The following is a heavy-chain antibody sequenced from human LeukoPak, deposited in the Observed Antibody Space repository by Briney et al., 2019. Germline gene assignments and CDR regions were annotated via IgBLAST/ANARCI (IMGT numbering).Heavy chain of an antibody. CDR3: ARATVRDGYNIIDY. CDR1: GFTFSSYS. V-gene: IGHV3-21*01. J-gene: IGHJ4*02. CDR2: ISSSSSYI. D-gene: IGHD5-24*01. Sequence: GGSLRLSCAASGFTFSSYSMNWVRQAPGKGLEWVSSISSSSSYIYYADSVKGRFTISRDNAKNSLYLQMNSLRAEDTAVYYCARATVRDGYNIIDYWGQGTLVTVSS.